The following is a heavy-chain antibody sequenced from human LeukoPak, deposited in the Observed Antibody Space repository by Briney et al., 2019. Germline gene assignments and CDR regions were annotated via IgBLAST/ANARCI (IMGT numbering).Heavy chain of an antibody. CDR2: IKQDGSEK. CDR3: ARAVHYYDSSGYFYYYYDMDV. V-gene: IGHV3-7*01. D-gene: IGHD3-22*01. Sequence: GGSLRLSCAASGFTFSSYWMSWVRQAPGKGLEWVANIKQDGSEKYYVDSVKGRFTISRDNAKNSLYLQMNSLRAEDTAVYYCARAVHYYDSSGYFYYYYDMDVWGQGTTVTVSS. CDR1: GFTFSSYW. J-gene: IGHJ6*02.